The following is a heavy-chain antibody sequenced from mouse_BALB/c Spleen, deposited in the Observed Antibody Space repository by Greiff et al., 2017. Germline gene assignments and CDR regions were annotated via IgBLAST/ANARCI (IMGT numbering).Heavy chain of an antibody. Sequence: VKLQESGAELVRPGSSVKISCKASGYAFSSYWMNWVKQRPGQGLEWIGQIYPGDGDTNYNGKFKGKATLTADKSSSTAYMQLSSLTSEDSAVYFCASVYYGYGAWFAYWGQGTLVTVSA. J-gene: IGHJ3*01. CDR2: IYPGDGDT. D-gene: IGHD2-2*01. CDR1: GYAFSSYW. V-gene: IGHV1-80*01. CDR3: ASVYYGYGAWFAY.